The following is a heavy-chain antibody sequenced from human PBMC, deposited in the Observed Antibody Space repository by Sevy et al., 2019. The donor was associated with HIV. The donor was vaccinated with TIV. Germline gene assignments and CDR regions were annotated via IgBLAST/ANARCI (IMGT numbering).Heavy chain of an antibody. V-gene: IGHV3-30-3*01. CDR3: ARGIAVTLSNWFDP. Sequence: GGSLRLSCAASGFTFSSYTMHWVRQAPGKGLEWVSVISHDGNNKYYVDSVKGRFTVSRDNSKNTLYLQMNSLRAEDTAVYYCARGIAVTLSNWFDPWGQGSLVTVSS. CDR2: ISHDGNNK. CDR1: GFTFSSYT. D-gene: IGHD6-19*01. J-gene: IGHJ5*02.